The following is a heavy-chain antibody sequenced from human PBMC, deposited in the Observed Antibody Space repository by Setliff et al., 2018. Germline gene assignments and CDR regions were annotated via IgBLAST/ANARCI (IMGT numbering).Heavy chain of an antibody. CDR1: GFTFSSHG. Sequence: GGSLRLSCAGSGFTFSSHGMNWVRQAPGKGLEWVSYIANRGNTVYYADSVEGRFTVSRDNANNPLYLQMDSLKAEDTAVDYCAGNLARGMQIFGVAPRFGYWGQGTLVTVSS. CDR3: AGNLARGMQIFGVAPRFGY. D-gene: IGHD3-3*01. V-gene: IGHV3-48*03. CDR2: IANRGNTV. J-gene: IGHJ4*02.